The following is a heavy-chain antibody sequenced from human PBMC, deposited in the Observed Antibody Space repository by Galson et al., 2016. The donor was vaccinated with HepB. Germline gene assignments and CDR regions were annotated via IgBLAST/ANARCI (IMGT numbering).Heavy chain of an antibody. CDR2: VYYRSEWIT. D-gene: IGHD6-25*01. CDR1: GDSVSSNRGV. V-gene: IGHV6-1*01. J-gene: IGHJ3*02. Sequence: CAISGDSVSSNRGVWNWIRQSPSRGLEWLGKVYYRSEWITGYSESVRSRIVISPDTSKNQFSLQLNSVTPDDAAVYYCARGFSGACPAGFDIWGQGKMVSVSS. CDR3: ARGFSGACPAGFDI.